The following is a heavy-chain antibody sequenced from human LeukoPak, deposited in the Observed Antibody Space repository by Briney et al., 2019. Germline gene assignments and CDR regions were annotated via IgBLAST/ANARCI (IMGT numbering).Heavy chain of an antibody. D-gene: IGHD2-2*01. Sequence: GGSLRLSCAASGFTFSSYWMHWVRQAPGKGLVWVSRINSDGSSTSYADSVKGRFTISRDNAKNTLYLQVNSLRAEDTAVYYCARALGCSSTSCYPDAFDIWGQGTMVTVSS. CDR3: ARALGCSSTSCYPDAFDI. V-gene: IGHV3-74*01. J-gene: IGHJ3*02. CDR1: GFTFSSYW. CDR2: INSDGSST.